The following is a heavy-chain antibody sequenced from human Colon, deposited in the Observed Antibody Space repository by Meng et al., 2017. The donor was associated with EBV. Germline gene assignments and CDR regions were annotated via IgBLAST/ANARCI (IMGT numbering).Heavy chain of an antibody. D-gene: IGHD6-19*01. CDR2: ISYKGNT. Sequence: EEGLGLVKAVQTRCLTCTVSGVSSSDTTTGLGESRPPHGSGLEWMWSISYKGNTNNNPTLKRKGTISVDTSNNQFSLKLSSVTAADTAVYLCGRPNLISVAGHFDYWGQGTLVTVSS. CDR1: GVSSSDTTTG. CDR3: GRPNLISVAGHFDY. V-gene: IGHV4-39*01. J-gene: IGHJ4*02.